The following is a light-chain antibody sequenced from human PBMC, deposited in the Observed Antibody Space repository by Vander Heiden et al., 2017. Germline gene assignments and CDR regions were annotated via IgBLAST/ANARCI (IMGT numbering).Light chain of an antibody. CDR3: SSYAGGRNL. Sequence: QSALTQPASVSGSPGQSITISCTGSSSDVGSYNLVSWYQQHPGKAPKFMIYEVKKRPAGVSNRFSGSKSGNTASLTISGLQAEDEADYYCSSYAGGRNLFGGGSKLTVL. J-gene: IGLJ2*01. CDR2: EVK. V-gene: IGLV2-23*02. CDR1: SSDVGSYNL.